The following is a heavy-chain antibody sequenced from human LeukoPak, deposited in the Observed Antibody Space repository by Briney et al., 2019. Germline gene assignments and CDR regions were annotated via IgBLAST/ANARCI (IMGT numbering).Heavy chain of an antibody. CDR2: IYHSGST. Sequence: TSETLSLTCAVSGGSISSGGYSWSWIRQPPGKGLEWIGYIYHSGSTYYNPSLKSRVTISVDRSKNQFSLKLSSVTAADTAVYYCARALGGYFDLWGRGTLVTVSS. J-gene: IGHJ2*01. V-gene: IGHV4-30-2*01. CDR1: GGSISSGGYS. CDR3: ARALGGYFDL.